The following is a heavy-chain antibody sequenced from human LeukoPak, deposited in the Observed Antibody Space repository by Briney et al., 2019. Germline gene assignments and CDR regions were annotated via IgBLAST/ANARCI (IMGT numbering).Heavy chain of an antibody. CDR2: IKSKTDGGTT. D-gene: IGHD6-19*01. CDR3: TTTFGIAVAGFNWFDP. CDR1: GFTFSNAW. V-gene: IGHV3-15*01. J-gene: IGHJ5*02. Sequence: GGSLRLSYAASGFTFSNAWMSWVRQAPGKGLEWVGRIKSKTDGGTTDYAAPVKGRFTISRDDSKNTLYLQMNSLKTEDTAVYYCTTTFGIAVAGFNWFDPWGQGTLVTVSS.